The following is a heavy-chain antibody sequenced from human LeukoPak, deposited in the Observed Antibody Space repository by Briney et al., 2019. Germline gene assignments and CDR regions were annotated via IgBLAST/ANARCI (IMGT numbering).Heavy chain of an antibody. Sequence: GGSLRLSCAASGFTFSSYSMNWVRQAPGKGLEWVSSISSSSRYIYYADSVKGRFTISRDNAKNSLYLQMNSLRAEDTAVYYCARDPTHYYDSSGYLGYYFDYWGQGTLVTVSS. J-gene: IGHJ4*02. CDR2: ISSSSRYI. CDR1: GFTFSSYS. CDR3: ARDPTHYYDSSGYLGYYFDY. V-gene: IGHV3-21*01. D-gene: IGHD3-22*01.